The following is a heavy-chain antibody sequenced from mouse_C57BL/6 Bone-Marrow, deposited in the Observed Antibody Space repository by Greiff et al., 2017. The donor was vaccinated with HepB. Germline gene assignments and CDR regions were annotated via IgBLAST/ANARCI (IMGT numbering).Heavy chain of an antibody. Sequence: QVQLQQPGAELVSPGTSVKLSCKASGYTFTSYWMHWVKQRPGQGLEWIGVIDPSDSYTNYNQKFKGKATLTVDTSSSTAYMQLSSLTSEDSAVYYCARYRVYYGSSYWYFDVWGTGTTVTVSS. J-gene: IGHJ1*03. CDR3: ARYRVYYGSSYWYFDV. CDR1: GYTFTSYW. CDR2: IDPSDSYT. V-gene: IGHV1-59*01. D-gene: IGHD1-1*01.